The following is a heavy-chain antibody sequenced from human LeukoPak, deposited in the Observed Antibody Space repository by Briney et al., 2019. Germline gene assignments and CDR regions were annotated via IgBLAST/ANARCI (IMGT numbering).Heavy chain of an antibody. D-gene: IGHD3-10*01. CDR2: INHSGST. J-gene: IGHJ5*02. Sequence: PSETLSLTCAVYGGSFSGYYWSWIRQPPGKGLEWIGEINHSGSTNYNPSLKSRVTISVDTSKNQFSLKLSSVTAADTAVYYCARSPLRGSGSYGPNWFDPWGQGTLVTVSS. CDR1: GGSFSGYY. CDR3: ARSPLRGSGSYGPNWFDP. V-gene: IGHV4-34*01.